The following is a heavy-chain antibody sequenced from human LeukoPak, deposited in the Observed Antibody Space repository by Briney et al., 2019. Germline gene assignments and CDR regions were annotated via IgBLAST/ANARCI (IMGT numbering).Heavy chain of an antibody. CDR2: ISAYNGNT. CDR1: GYTFTGYY. J-gene: IGHJ6*02. Sequence: GASVKVSCKASGYTFTGYYMHWVRQAPGQGLEWMGWISAYNGNTNYAQKLQGRVTMTTDTSTSTAYMELRSLRSDDTAVYYSARDTIDIVVVPAAIRYYYYGMDVWGQGTTVTVSS. CDR3: ARDTIDIVVVPAAIRYYYYGMDV. D-gene: IGHD2-2*01. V-gene: IGHV1-18*04.